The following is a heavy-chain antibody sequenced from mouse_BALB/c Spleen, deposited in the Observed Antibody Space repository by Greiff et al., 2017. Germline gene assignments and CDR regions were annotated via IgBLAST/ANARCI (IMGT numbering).Heavy chain of an antibody. V-gene: IGHV14-3*02. CDR2: IDPANGNT. Sequence: EVKLQQSGAELVKPGASVKLSCTASGFNIKDTYMHWVKQRPEQGLEWIGRIDPANGNTKYDPKFQGKATITADTSSNTAYLQLSSLTSEDTAVYYCARYPYFDDWGQGTTLTVSS. J-gene: IGHJ2*01. CDR1: GFNIKDTY. CDR3: ARYPYFDD.